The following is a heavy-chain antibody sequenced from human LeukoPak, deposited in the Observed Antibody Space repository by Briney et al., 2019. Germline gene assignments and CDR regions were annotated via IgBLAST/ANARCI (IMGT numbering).Heavy chain of an antibody. Sequence: SETLSLTCTVSGTSISSFYWSWIRQPPGKGLEWIGCIHYSGPTTYSPSLRSRITLSVDTSKNQVSLILRSVTAADTAVYFCARDSPPGDSWGQGTLVTVSS. V-gene: IGHV4-59*01. J-gene: IGHJ4*02. CDR3: ARDSPPGDS. CDR1: GTSISSFY. CDR2: IHYSGPT. D-gene: IGHD2-2*01.